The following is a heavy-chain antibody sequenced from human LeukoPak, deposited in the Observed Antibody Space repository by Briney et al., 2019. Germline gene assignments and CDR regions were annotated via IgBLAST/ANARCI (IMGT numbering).Heavy chain of an antibody. V-gene: IGHV3-21*04. D-gene: IGHD4-17*01. J-gene: IGHJ4*02. CDR2: ISSSSSYI. Sequence: GGSLRLSCAASGFTFSSYSMNWVRQAPGKGLEWVSSISSSSSYIYYADSVKGRFTISRDNAKNSLYLQMNSLRAEDTALYYCARKRTTVTPFDYWGQGTLVTVSS. CDR3: ARKRTTVTPFDY. CDR1: GFTFSSYS.